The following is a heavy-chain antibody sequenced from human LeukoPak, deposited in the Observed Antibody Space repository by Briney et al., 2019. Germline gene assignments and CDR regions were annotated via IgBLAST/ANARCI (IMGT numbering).Heavy chain of an antibody. J-gene: IGHJ4*02. CDR3: ARDEPGNPLYYDFWSGYYDY. CDR2: IYSDGST. Sequence: GGSLRLSCAASGFTVSSDYMSWVRQAPGKGLEWVSVIYSDGSTSYADSVKGRFTISRDNSKNTLYLQMNSLRAEDTAVYYCARDEPGNPLYYDFWSGYYDYWGQGTLVTVSS. V-gene: IGHV3-53*01. CDR1: GFTVSSDY. D-gene: IGHD3-3*01.